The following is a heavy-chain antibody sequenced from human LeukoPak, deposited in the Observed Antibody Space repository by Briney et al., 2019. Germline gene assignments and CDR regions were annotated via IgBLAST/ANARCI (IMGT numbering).Heavy chain of an antibody. CDR3: ARAESEQLAQWDY. CDR2: IIPIFGTA. J-gene: IGHJ4*02. CDR1: GGTYSSYA. Sequence: SVKVSCKASGGTYSSYAISWVRQAPGQGLEWMGRIIPIFGTANYAQKFQGRVTITTDESTSTAYMELSSLRSEDTAVYHCARAESEQLAQWDYWGQGTLVTVSS. V-gene: IGHV1-69*05. D-gene: IGHD6-6*01.